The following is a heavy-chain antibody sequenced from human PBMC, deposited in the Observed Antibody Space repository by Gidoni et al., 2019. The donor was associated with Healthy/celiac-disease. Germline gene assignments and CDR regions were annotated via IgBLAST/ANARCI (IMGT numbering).Heavy chain of an antibody. CDR3: ARDRSLYDILTGYYKLGYYGMDV. CDR1: GFPFSSYE. CDR2: ISSSGSTI. D-gene: IGHD3-9*01. J-gene: IGHJ6*02. V-gene: IGHV3-48*03. Sequence: EVQLVESGGGLVQPGGSLRLSCAASGFPFSSYEMHWVRPAPGKGLEWVSYISSSGSTIYYADSVKGRFTISRDNAKNSLYLQMNSLRAEDTAVYYCARDRSLYDILTGYYKLGYYGMDVWGQGTTVTVSS.